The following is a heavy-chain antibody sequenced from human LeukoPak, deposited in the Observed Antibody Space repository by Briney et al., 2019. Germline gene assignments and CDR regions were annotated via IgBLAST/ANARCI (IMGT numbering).Heavy chain of an antibody. CDR2: IYHSGST. J-gene: IGHJ6*03. CDR3: ARDPGRYYYYMDV. CDR1: GYSISSGYY. V-gene: IGHV4-38-2*02. D-gene: IGHD1-14*01. Sequence: PSETLSLTCTVSGYSISSGYYWGWIRQPPGKGLGWIGSIYHSGSTYYNPSLKSRVTISVDTSKNQFSLKLSSVTAADTAVYYCARDPGRYYYYMDVWGKGTTVTVSS.